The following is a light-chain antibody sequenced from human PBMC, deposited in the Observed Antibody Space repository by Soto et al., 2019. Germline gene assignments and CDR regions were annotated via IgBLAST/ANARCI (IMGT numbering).Light chain of an antibody. Sequence: EIVLTQSPATLSLSPGERATLSCRTSQSVDSNCFACYQQKPGQAPSLLIDGASNRATVIAGRISGRGSGTDFTLTISRLDADDLAVYCCQQDGSPPQTFGQGTRVEVK. CDR2: GAS. J-gene: IGKJ1*01. CDR3: QQDGSPPQT. V-gene: IGKV3-20*01. CDR1: QSVDSNC.